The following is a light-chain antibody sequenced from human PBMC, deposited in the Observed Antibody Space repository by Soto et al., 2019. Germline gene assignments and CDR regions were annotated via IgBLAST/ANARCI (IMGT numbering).Light chain of an antibody. CDR3: QQRSNWPT. Sequence: EIVLTQSPATLSLSPGEGATLYCRASQSVSRYLAWYQQKPGQAPRLLIYDASNRATGIPARFSGSGSGTDFTLTISSLEPEDFAVYYCQQRSNWPTFGQGTKVDIK. CDR1: QSVSRY. V-gene: IGKV3-11*01. CDR2: DAS. J-gene: IGKJ1*01.